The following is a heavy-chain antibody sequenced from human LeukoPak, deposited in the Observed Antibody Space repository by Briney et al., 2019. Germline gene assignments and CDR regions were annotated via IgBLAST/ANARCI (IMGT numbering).Heavy chain of an antibody. V-gene: IGHV3-33*01. CDR1: GFTFSSYG. CDR3: ARKWELLRGDAFDI. D-gene: IGHD1-26*01. J-gene: IGHJ3*02. CDR2: IWYDGSNK. Sequence: GGSLRLSCAASGFTFSSYGMHWVRQAPGKGLEWVAVIWYDGSNKYYADSVKGRFTISRDNSKNTLYLQMNSLRAEDTAVYYCARKWELLRGDAFDIWGQGTMVTVSS.